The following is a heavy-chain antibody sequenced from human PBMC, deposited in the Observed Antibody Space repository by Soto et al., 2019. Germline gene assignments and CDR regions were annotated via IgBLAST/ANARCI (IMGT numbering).Heavy chain of an antibody. CDR1: GFSASTTY. J-gene: IGHJ5*02. V-gene: IGHV3-53*02. CDR3: TRGLGWFDP. CDR2: TYSYGTT. D-gene: IGHD3-16*01. Sequence: EVQLVETGGGLIQPGGSLRLSCAASGFSASTTYMSWVRQAPGKGLEWVSVTYSYGTTSYADSVKGRFTISRDNSKNTLYLQMNSLRAEDTAVYYCTRGLGWFDPWGQGTLVTVSS.